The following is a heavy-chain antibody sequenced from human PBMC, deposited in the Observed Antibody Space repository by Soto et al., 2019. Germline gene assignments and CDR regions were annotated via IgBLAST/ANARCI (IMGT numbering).Heavy chain of an antibody. CDR2: IKSKTDGGTT. Sequence: GGSLRLSCAASGFTFSSYAMSWVRQAPGKGLEWVGRIKSKTDGGTTDYAAPVKGRFTISRDDSKNTLYLQMNSLKTEDTAVYYCTTSPNYYYDSSGYYRRNFDYWGQGTLVTVSS. CDR3: TTSPNYYYDSSGYYRRNFDY. V-gene: IGHV3-15*01. D-gene: IGHD3-22*01. CDR1: GFTFSSYA. J-gene: IGHJ4*02.